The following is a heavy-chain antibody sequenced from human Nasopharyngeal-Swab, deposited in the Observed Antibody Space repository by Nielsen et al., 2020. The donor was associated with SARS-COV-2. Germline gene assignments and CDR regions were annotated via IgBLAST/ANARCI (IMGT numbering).Heavy chain of an antibody. CDR1: GASISSRNNY. Sequence: SETLSLTCAVYGASISSRNNYWGWIRQSPGKGLEWIGTIFSSGSTYNPSLKSRVTMSVDTSKNQFSLKLTSVTAADTAVYYCARDESGDYLGLPFNHWGRRTLVTVSS. CDR3: ARDESGDYLGLPFNH. J-gene: IGHJ4*02. V-gene: IGHV4-39*07. CDR2: IFSSGST. D-gene: IGHD4-17*01.